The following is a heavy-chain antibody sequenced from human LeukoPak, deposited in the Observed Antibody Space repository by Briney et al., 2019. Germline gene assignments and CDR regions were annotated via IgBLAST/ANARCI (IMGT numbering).Heavy chain of an antibody. J-gene: IGHJ6*02. CDR1: GYTFTGYY. V-gene: IGHV1-2*04. CDR2: INPNSGGT. CDR3: ARASIAAAGYYYYGMDV. Sequence: ASVKVSCKASGYTFTGYYMHWVRQAPGQGLEWMGWINPNSGGTNYAQKFQGWVTMTRDTSISTAYMELSRLRSDDTAVYYCARASIAAAGYYYYGMDVWGQGTTVTVSS. D-gene: IGHD6-13*01.